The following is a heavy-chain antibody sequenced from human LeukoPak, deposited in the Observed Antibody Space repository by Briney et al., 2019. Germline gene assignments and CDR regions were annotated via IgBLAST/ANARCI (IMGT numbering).Heavy chain of an antibody. D-gene: IGHD3-9*01. CDR1: GYTFTSYG. V-gene: IGHV1-18*04. CDR2: ISAYNGNT. J-gene: IGHJ3*02. Sequence: ASVKLSCTASGYTFTSYGISWVRQAPGQGLEWMAWISAYNGNTNYAQKLKDRVTMTTDTATSTAYMELRSLRSDDTAVYYCARGGRITIFPSAFDIWGQGTMVTVSS. CDR3: ARGGRITIFPSAFDI.